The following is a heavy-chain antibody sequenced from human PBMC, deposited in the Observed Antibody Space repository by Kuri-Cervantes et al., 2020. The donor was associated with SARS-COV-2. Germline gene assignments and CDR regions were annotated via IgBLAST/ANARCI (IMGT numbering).Heavy chain of an antibody. D-gene: IGHD3-16*02. CDR1: GYTFTSYG. J-gene: IGHJ4*02. CDR3: AGGYLFDY. V-gene: IGHV1-18*01. Sequence: GGSLRLSCKASGYTFTSYGISWVRQAPGQGLEWMGWISAYNGNTNYAQKLQGRVTMTTDTSASTAYMELRSLRSDDTAVYYGAGGYLFDYWGQGTLVTVSS. CDR2: ISAYNGNT.